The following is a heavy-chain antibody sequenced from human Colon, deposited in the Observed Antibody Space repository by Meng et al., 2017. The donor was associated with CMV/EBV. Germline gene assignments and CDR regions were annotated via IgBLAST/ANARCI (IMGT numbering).Heavy chain of an antibody. CDR3: APITVVRGVLSMDV. CDR2: INSDGSST. V-gene: IGHV3-74*01. CDR1: GFTFSSYW. Sequence: GESLKISCAASGFTFSSYWMHWVRQAPGKGLVWVSRINSDGSSTSYADSVKGRFTISRDNAKNMLYLQMNSLRAEDTAVYFCAPITVVRGVLSMDVWGQGTTVTVSS. D-gene: IGHD3-10*01. J-gene: IGHJ6*02.